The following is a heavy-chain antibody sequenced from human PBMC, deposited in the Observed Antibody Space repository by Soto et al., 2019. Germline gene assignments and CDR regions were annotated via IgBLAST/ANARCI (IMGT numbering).Heavy chain of an antibody. CDR1: GFTFGGSA. Sequence: EVQLVESGGGVVQPGGSLKLSCAASGFTFGGSAMQWVRQASGEGLEWLGRIGSRGNSYATAYAASVKDRFTISRDDSKNTAFLQMNNLNTEETAVYYCSRDDADWLFNWGQGALVTVSS. D-gene: IGHD4-17*01. CDR3: SRDDADWLFN. J-gene: IGHJ4*02. CDR2: IGSRGNSYAT. V-gene: IGHV3-73*02.